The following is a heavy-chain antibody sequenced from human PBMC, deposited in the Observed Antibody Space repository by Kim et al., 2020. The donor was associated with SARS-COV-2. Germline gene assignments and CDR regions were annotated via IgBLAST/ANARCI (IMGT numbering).Heavy chain of an antibody. CDR2: ISSSSSTI. V-gene: IGHV3-48*02. CDR3: ARDCAYYDILTGHNYYGMDV. Sequence: GGSLRLSCAASGFTFSTYSMTWVRQAPGKGLEWVSYISSSSSTIYYADSVKGRFTISRDNAKNSLYLQMNSLRDEDTAVYYCARDCAYYDILTGHNYYGMDVWGQGTTVTVSS. D-gene: IGHD3-9*01. CDR1: GFTFSTYS. J-gene: IGHJ6*02.